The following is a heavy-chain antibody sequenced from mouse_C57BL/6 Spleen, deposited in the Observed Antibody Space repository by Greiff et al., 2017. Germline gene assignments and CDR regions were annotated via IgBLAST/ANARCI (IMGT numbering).Heavy chain of an antibody. CDR1: GYSITSGYY. Sequence: EVQLQESGPGLVKPSQSLSLTCSVTGYSITSGYYWNWIRQFPGNKLEWMGYISYDGSNNYNPSLKNRISITRDTSKNQFFLKLNSVTTEDTATYYCARDQDWGFDYWGQGTTLTVSS. CDR3: ARDQDWGFDY. J-gene: IGHJ2*01. CDR2: ISYDGSN. V-gene: IGHV3-6*01. D-gene: IGHD4-1*01.